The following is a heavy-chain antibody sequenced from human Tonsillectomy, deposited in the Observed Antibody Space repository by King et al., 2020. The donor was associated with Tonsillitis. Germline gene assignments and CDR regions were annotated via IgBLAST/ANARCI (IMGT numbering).Heavy chain of an antibody. J-gene: IGHJ4*02. CDR1: GFTFSNYA. V-gene: IGHV3-23*04. CDR2: IVGSGGST. D-gene: IGHD4-17*01. Sequence: VQLVESGGGLVQPGTSLRLSCAASGFTFSNYAMSWVRQAPGKGLEWGSHIVGSGGSTYYADSVKGRFTISRDNSRSTLYLRMNSLRAEDTAVYYCAKDAYYGDDYYFDSWGQGTLVTVS. CDR3: AKDAYYGDDYYFDS.